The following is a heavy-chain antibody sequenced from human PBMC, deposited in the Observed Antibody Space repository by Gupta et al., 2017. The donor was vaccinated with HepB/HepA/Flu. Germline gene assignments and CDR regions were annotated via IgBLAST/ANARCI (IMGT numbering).Heavy chain of an antibody. J-gene: IGHJ4*02. CDR1: GYTFTGYY. CDR2: INPNSGGT. D-gene: IGHD3-10*01. V-gene: IGHV1-2*02. CDR3: ARGNFYYGSGTYYNPLDYFDF. Sequence: QVQLVQSGAEVKKPGASVNVSCKASGYTFTGYYMHWVRQAPGPGLEWMGWINPNSGGTNYAQKFQGRVTMTRDTSISTAYMELSRLRSDDTAVYYCARGNFYYGSGTYYNPLDYFDFWGQGTLVTVSS.